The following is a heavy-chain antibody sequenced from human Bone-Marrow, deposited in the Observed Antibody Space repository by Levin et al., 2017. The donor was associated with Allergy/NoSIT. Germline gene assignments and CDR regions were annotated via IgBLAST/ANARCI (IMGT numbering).Heavy chain of an antibody. CDR2: MDIDGST. CDR1: GLTIGTSA. V-gene: IGHV3-53*01. CDR3: TRDLSWRQFDA. Sequence: PGGSLRLSCVGSGLTIGTSAMSWVRQAPGKGLEWVSVMDIDGSTSYTDSVKDRFIVSRDSSKNTLYLQMNSLRAEDTAVYFCTRDLSWRQFDAWGQGTLVTVSS. J-gene: IGHJ5*02.